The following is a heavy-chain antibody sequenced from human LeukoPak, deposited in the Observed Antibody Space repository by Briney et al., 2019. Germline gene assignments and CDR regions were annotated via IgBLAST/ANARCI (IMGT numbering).Heavy chain of an antibody. CDR2: INSDGSST. J-gene: IGHJ4*02. CDR1: GFTFSSYW. V-gene: IGHV3-74*01. D-gene: IGHD3-9*01. Sequence: GGSLRLSCAASGFTFSSYWMHWVRQAPGQGLVWFSRINSDGSSTSYADSVKGRFTISRDNAKNTLYLQMTSLRAEDTAVYYCARTYFAAFDYWGQGTLVTVSS. CDR3: ARTYFAAFDY.